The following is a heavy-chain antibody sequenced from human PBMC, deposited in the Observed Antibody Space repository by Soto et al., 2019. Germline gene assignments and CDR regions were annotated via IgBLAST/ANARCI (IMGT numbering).Heavy chain of an antibody. J-gene: IGHJ3*02. Sequence: SETLSLTCTFSGGSISSYYWIWIRQPPGKGLEWIGYIYYSGSTNYNPSLKSRVTISVDTSKNQFSLKLSSVTAADTAVYYCARDPPALSAFDIWGQGTMVTVSS. CDR3: ARDPPALSAFDI. CDR2: IYYSGST. V-gene: IGHV4-59*01. CDR1: GGSISSYY.